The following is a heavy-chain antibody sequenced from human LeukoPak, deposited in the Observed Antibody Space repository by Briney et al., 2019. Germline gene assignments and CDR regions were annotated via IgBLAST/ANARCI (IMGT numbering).Heavy chain of an antibody. D-gene: IGHD3-3*01. CDR3: AREDYDDSGGWYFDL. V-gene: IGHV4-38-2*02. Sequence: SETLSLTCSVSGYSISSGYQWGWIRQSPEKGLERIVSFFHSGNTYYNPSLKSRVTISVDTSKNQFSLKLSSVTAADTAVYYCAREDYDDSGGWYFDLWGRGTLVTVSS. J-gene: IGHJ2*01. CDR2: FFHSGNT. CDR1: GYSISSGYQ.